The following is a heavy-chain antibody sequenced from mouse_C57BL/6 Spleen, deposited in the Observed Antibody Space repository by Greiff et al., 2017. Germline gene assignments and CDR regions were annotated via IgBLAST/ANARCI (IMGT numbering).Heavy chain of an antibody. Sequence: VQLQQPGPELVKPGASVTLSCKVSGYTFTSSWMHWVKQRPGQGLEWIGKINPSNGGTNYNEKFKSKATLTVDKSSSTAYMQLSSLTSEDSAVYYCSRDYYGSSYGGFDYWGQGTTLTVSS. D-gene: IGHD1-1*01. CDR3: SRDYYGSSYGGFDY. V-gene: IGHV1-53*01. CDR2: INPSNGGT. CDR1: GYTFTSSW. J-gene: IGHJ2*01.